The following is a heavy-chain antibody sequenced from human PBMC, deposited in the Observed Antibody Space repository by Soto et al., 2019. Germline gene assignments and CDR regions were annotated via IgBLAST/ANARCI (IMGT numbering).Heavy chain of an antibody. J-gene: IGHJ4*02. CDR1: GASINIDF. D-gene: IGHD3-3*01. CDR3: ARGGGRFEQ. CDR2: TYYNGVT. Sequence: QVQLPESGPGLVKPSETLSLTCSVSGASINIDFWSWIRQPPGKGLEWIGFTYYNGVTVYNPSLKGRASSSVDPSKSQVSLRLNSVTAADTAVYYCARGGGRFEQWGQGPVVSVSS. V-gene: IGHV4-59*01.